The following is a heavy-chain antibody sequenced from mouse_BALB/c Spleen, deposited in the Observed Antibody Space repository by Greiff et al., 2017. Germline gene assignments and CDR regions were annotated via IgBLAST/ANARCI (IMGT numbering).Heavy chain of an antibody. CDR3: ARDGNYRGAMDY. CDR1: GFTFSDYY. Sequence: EVQVVESGGGLVKPGASLKLSCAASGFTFSDYYMHWVRQTPEKRLEWVATISDGGSYTYYPDSVKGRFTVTRDNAKNTLYLQMSSLKSEDTAMYCCARDGNYRGAMDYWGQGTSVTVSS. J-gene: IGHJ4*01. V-gene: IGHV5-4*02. D-gene: IGHD2-1*01. CDR2: ISDGGSYT.